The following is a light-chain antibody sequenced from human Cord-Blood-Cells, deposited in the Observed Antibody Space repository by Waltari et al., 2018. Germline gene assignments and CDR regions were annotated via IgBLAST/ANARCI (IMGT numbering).Light chain of an antibody. CDR1: QSVSSY. J-gene: IGKJ2*01. Sequence: DIVLTQSIATLPLSPGERATLSCRASQSVSSYLAWYQQKPGQAPRLLIYDASNRATGIPARFSGSGSGTDFTLTISSLEPEDFAVYYCQQRSNWMYTFGQGTKLEIK. CDR3: QQRSNWMYT. CDR2: DAS. V-gene: IGKV3-11*01.